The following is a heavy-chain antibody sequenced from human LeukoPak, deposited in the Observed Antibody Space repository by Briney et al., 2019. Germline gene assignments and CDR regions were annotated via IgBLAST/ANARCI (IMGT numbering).Heavy chain of an antibody. CDR1: GFTFDDYA. CDR2: ISWNSGSI. Sequence: GGSLRLSCAASGFTFDDYAMHWVRQAPGKGLEWVSGISWNSGSIGYADSVKGRFTISRDNAKNSLYRQMNSLRSEDTAVYYCARHTRTRMIVVVMHYYYYGMDVWGQGTTVTVSS. D-gene: IGHD3-22*01. CDR3: ARHTRTRMIVVVMHYYYYGMDV. V-gene: IGHV3-9*01. J-gene: IGHJ6*02.